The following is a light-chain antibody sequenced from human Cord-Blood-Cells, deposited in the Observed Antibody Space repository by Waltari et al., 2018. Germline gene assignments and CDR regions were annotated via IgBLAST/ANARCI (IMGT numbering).Light chain of an antibody. CDR1: QSISSW. CDR2: DAS. CDR3: QQYNSYSAT. V-gene: IGKV1-5*01. Sequence: DIQMTQSPSTLSASVGDRVTITCRVSQSISSWLAWYQQKPGKAPKLLIYDASSLESGVPSRFSGSGSGTEFTLTISSLQPDDFATYYCQQYNSYSATFGQGRRLEIK. J-gene: IGKJ5*01.